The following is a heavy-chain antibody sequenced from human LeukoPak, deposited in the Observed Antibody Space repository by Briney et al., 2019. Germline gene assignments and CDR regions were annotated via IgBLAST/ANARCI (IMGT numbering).Heavy chain of an antibody. CDR3: AGTSGWYKNFDY. V-gene: IGHV4-34*01. J-gene: IGHJ4*02. CDR1: GGSFSGYY. D-gene: IGHD6-19*01. CDR2: INHSGST. Sequence: SETLSLTCAVYGGSFSGYYWSWIRQPPGKGLEWIGEINHSGSTNYNPSLKSRVTISVDTSKNQFSLKLSSVTAADTAVYYCAGTSGWYKNFDYWGQGTLVTVSS.